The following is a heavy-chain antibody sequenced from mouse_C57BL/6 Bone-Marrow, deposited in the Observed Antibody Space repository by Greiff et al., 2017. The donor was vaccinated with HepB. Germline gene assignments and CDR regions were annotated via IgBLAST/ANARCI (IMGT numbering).Heavy chain of an antibody. V-gene: IGHV7-3*01. J-gene: IGHJ1*03. D-gene: IGHD1-1*01. CDR3: ARSLITTVVAPSYWYFDV. CDR2: IRNKANGYTT. CDR1: GFTFTDYY. Sequence: EVKLVESGGGLVQPGGSLSLSCAASGFTFTDYYMSWVRQPPGKALEWLGFIRNKANGYTTEYSASVKGRFTISRDNSQSILYLQMNALRAEDSATYYCARSLITTVVAPSYWYFDVWGTGTTVTVSS.